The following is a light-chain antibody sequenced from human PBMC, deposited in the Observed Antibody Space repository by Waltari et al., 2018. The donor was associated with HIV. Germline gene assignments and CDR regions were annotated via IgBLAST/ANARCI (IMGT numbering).Light chain of an antibody. CDR1: QDISNY. V-gene: IGKV1-33*01. CDR3: QQYDNLPFT. Sequence: DIQMTQSPSSLSASVGDRVTITCQASQDISNYLNWYQQKPGKAPKLLIYDASNVETGVPSRFSGSGSGTDFTLTISSLQPEDIATYYCQQYDNLPFTFGPGTKVDIK. J-gene: IGKJ3*01. CDR2: DAS.